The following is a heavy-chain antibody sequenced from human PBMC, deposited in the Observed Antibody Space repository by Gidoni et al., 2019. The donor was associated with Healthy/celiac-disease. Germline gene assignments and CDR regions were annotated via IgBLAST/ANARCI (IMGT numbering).Heavy chain of an antibody. V-gene: IGHV4-31*03. CDR3: ARDSAPRYCSGGSEAVCYYGMDV. Sequence: QVQLQESGPGLVKPSQTLSLTCTVSGGSISSGGYYWSWLRQHPGKGLEWIGYIYYSGSTYYNPSLKSRVTISVDTSKNQFSLKLSSVTAADTAVYYCARDSAPRYCSGGSEAVCYYGMDVWGQGTTVTVSS. CDR2: IYYSGST. CDR1: GGSISSGGYY. D-gene: IGHD2-15*01. J-gene: IGHJ6*02.